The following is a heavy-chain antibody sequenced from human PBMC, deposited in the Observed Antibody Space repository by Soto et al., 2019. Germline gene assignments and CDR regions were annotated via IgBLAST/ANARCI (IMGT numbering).Heavy chain of an antibody. D-gene: IGHD2-21*02. CDR1: GYTFTSYG. CDR2: ISANNGKA. CDR3: ARSLSGDSDY. J-gene: IGHJ4*02. Sequence: AASVKVSCKASGYTFTSYGISWVRQAPGQGLEWMGRISANNGKANYAQKFQGRVTMTADKSTSTAYMELSSLRSEDTAVYYCARSLSGDSDYWGQGTVVTVSS. V-gene: IGHV1-18*01.